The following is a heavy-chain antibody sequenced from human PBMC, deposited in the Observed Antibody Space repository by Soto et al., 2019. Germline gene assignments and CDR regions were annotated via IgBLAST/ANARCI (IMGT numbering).Heavy chain of an antibody. J-gene: IGHJ4*02. CDR1: GFTFSNAW. Sequence: EVQLVESGGGLVKPGGSLRLSCAASGFTFSNAWMSWVRQAPGKGLEWVGRIKSKTDGGTTDYAAPVKGRFTISRDDSKNTLYLQMNSLKTEDTALYYCTTPLLWFGELFGYWGQGTLVTVSS. CDR3: TTPLLWFGELFGY. D-gene: IGHD3-10*01. CDR2: IKSKTDGGTT. V-gene: IGHV3-15*01.